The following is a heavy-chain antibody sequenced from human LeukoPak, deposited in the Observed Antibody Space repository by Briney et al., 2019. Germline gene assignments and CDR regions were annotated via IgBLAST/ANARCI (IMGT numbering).Heavy chain of an antibody. CDR3: AANSADYNTLGSSYKV. CDR2: INYSGST. V-gene: IGHV4-39*01. D-gene: IGHD3-10*01. J-gene: IGHJ4*02. CDR1: GGSISNSSSY. Sequence: SETLSLTCTVPGGSISNSSSYWGWIRQPPGKGLEWIGSINYSGSTYYNSSLKSRVTISVDTSKNQFSLKLNSVTAADTAVFYCAANSADYNTLGSSYKVWGQGTLVTVSS.